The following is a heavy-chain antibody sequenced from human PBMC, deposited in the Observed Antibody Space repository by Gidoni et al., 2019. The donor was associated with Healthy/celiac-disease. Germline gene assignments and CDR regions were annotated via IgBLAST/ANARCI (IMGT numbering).Heavy chain of an antibody. V-gene: IGHV6-1*01. Sequence: QVQLQQSGPGLVQPSQTLPLTCAISGDSLSSHSAARNWIRQSPSRGLEWLGRTYYRAKWYNDYAVSVKSRITINPDTSKNQFSLQLNSVTPEDTAVYYCARDLPPGGPIERFTFDYWGQGTLVTVSS. D-gene: IGHD3-3*01. CDR2: TYYRAKWYN. J-gene: IGHJ4*02. CDR3: ARDLPPGGPIERFTFDY. CDR1: GDSLSSHSAA.